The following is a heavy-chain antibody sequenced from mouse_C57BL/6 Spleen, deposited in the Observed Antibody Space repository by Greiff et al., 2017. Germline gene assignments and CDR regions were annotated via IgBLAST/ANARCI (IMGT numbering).Heavy chain of an antibody. D-gene: IGHD2-4*01. Sequence: VQLKQSGPELVKPGASVKISCKASGYSFTGYYMHWVKQSPGNILDWIGYIYPYNGVSSYNQKFKGKATLTVDKSSSTAYMELRSLTSEDSAVYYCARSRDYDAYYAMDYWGQGTSVTVSA. CDR3: ARSRDYDAYYAMDY. J-gene: IGHJ4*01. CDR1: GYSFTGYY. CDR2: IYPYNGVS. V-gene: IGHV1-31*01.